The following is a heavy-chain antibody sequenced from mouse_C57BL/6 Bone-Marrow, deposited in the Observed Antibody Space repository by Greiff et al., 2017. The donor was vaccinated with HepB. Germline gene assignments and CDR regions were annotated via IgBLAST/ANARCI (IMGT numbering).Heavy chain of an antibody. CDR3: ARNGGSRYYAMYY. CDR1: GFTFSDYG. Sequence: EVQLVESGGGLVKPGGSLKLSCAASGFTFSDYGMHWVRQAPEKGLEWVAYISSGSSTIYYADTVKGRFTISRDNAKNTLFLQMTSLRSEHTAMYCCARNGGSRYYAMYYWGQGTSVTVSS. J-gene: IGHJ4*01. D-gene: IGHD1-1*02. V-gene: IGHV5-17*01. CDR2: ISSGSSTI.